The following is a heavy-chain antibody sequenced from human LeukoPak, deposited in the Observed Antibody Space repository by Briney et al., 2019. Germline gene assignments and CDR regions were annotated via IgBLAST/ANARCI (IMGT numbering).Heavy chain of an antibody. CDR3: AREAAQGVTMDWFDP. CDR2: IYYSGST. V-gene: IGHV4-59*01. Sequence: NPSETLSLTCTVSGGSISSYYWSWIRQPPGKGLEWIGYIYYSGSTNYNPSLKSRVTISVDTSKNQFSLKLSSVTAADTAVYYCAREAAQGVTMDWFDPWGQGTLVTVSS. D-gene: IGHD6-6*01. CDR1: GGSISSYY. J-gene: IGHJ5*02.